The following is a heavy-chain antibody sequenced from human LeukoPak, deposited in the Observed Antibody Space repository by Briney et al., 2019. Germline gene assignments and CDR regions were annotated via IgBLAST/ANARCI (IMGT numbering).Heavy chain of an antibody. D-gene: IGHD2-2*01. J-gene: IGHJ4*02. CDR2: IRSKAYGGTT. CDR3: TRVRGVPAAVFDY. CDR1: GFTFGDYA. Sequence: GGSLRLSCTASGFTFGDYAMSWVRQAPGKGLEWVGFIRSKAYGGTTEYAASVKGRFTVSRDDSKSIAYLQMNSLKTEDTAVYYCTRVRGVPAAVFDYWGQGTLVTVSS. V-gene: IGHV3-49*04.